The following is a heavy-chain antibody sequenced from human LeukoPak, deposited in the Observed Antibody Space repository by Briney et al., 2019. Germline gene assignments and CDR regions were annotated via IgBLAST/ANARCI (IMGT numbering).Heavy chain of an antibody. CDR3: VRGRGSYGWFDP. CDR1: GFAVNSNY. V-gene: IGHV3-74*01. Sequence: GGSLRLSCAASGFAVNSNYLTWVRQAPGKGLVWVSRISGDGTARNYADSVKGRFTISRDDAKNTVDLQMNSLRGEDTAVYYCVRGRGSYGWFDPWGQGTLVTVSS. CDR2: ISGDGTAR. D-gene: IGHD3-10*01. J-gene: IGHJ5*02.